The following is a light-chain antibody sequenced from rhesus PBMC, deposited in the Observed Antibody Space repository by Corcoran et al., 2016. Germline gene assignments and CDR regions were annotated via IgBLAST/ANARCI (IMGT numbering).Light chain of an antibody. Sequence: DIQMTQSPSSLSASVGDKVTITCQASQSINSWLAWYPQKPGKAPKPLFYKASSLESGVPSRFSGSGSGTDFTLTISSLQPEDFATYYCQQYNSAPYTFGQGTKVEIK. CDR1: QSINSW. CDR3: QQYNSAPYT. CDR2: KAS. J-gene: IGKJ2*01. V-gene: IGKV1-16*01.